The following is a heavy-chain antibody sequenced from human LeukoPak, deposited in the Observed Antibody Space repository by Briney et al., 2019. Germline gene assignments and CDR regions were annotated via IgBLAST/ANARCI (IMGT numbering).Heavy chain of an antibody. J-gene: IGHJ5*02. Sequence: ASVKVSCKASGYTFTCYGISWVRQAPGQGLEWMGWISAYNGNTNYAQKLQGRVTMTTDTSTSTAYMELRSLRSDDTAVYYCARGEGYYDSSGYNFLDPWGQGTLVTVSS. CDR2: ISAYNGNT. V-gene: IGHV1-18*01. CDR3: ARGEGYYDSSGYNFLDP. D-gene: IGHD3-22*01. CDR1: GYTFTCYG.